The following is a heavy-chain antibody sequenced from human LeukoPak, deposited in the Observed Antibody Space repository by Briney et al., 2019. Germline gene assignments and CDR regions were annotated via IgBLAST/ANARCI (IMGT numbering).Heavy chain of an antibody. CDR3: ARDQEGIVVVPAATHGRNWFDP. D-gene: IGHD2-2*01. CDR1: GYTFTGYY. CDR2: INPNSGGT. V-gene: IGHV1-2*02. Sequence: GASVKVSCKASGYTFTGYYMHWVRQAPGQGLEWTGWINPNSGGTNYAQKFQGRVTMTRDTSISTAYMELSRLRSDDTAVYYCARDQEGIVVVPAATHGRNWFDPWGQGTLVTVSS. J-gene: IGHJ5*02.